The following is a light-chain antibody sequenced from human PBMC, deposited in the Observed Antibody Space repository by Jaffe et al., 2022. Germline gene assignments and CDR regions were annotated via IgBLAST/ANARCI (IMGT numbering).Light chain of an antibody. CDR3: SSYTFSSTPV. J-gene: IGLJ3*02. CDR1: SSDIGFYNY. CDR2: DVS. V-gene: IGLV2-14*03. Sequence: QSALTQPASVSGSPGQSITISCTGTSSDIGFYNYVSWFQQHPGKAPKLMIYDVSNRPSGVSNRFSGSKSGNTASLTISGLQAEDEANYYCSSYTFSSTPVFGGGTKLTVL.